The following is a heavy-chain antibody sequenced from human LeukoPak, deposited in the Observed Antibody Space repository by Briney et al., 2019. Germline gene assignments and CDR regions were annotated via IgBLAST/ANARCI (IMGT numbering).Heavy chain of an antibody. V-gene: IGHV3-11*04. J-gene: IGHJ6*03. CDR3: ARPHRRYYYGSGSPGYMDV. D-gene: IGHD3-10*01. Sequence: GSLRLSCAASGFTFSDYYMSWIRQAPGKGLEWVSYISSSGSTIYYADSVKGRFTISRDNAKNSLYLQMNSLRAEDTAVYYCARPHRRYYYGSGSPGYMDVWGKGTTVTVSS. CDR1: GFTFSDYY. CDR2: ISSSGSTI.